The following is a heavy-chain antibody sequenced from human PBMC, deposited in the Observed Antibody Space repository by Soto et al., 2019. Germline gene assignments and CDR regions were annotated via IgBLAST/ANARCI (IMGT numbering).Heavy chain of an antibody. V-gene: IGHV1-69*13. CDR1: GGTFSSYA. CDR3: AIITKAAAGTDYFDY. D-gene: IGHD6-13*01. J-gene: IGHJ4*02. Sequence: SVKVSCKASGGTFSSYAISWVRQAPGQGLEWMGGIIPIFGTANYAQKFQGRVTITADESTSTAYMELSSLRSEDTAVYYCAIITKAAAGTDYFDYWGQGTLVTVSS. CDR2: IIPIFGTA.